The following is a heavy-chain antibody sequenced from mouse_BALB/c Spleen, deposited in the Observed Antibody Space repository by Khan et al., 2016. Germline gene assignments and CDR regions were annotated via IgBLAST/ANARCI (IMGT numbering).Heavy chain of an antibody. Sequence: EVQLQESGPGLVKPSQSLSLTCTVTGYSITSDYAWNWIRQFPGNKLEWMGYISYSGSTSYNPSLKSRISITRDTSKNQFFLQLNSVTSEDTATCYGGRSYGYRGFAYWGQGTLVTVSA. CDR2: ISYSGST. V-gene: IGHV3-2*02. CDR3: GRSYGYRGFAY. D-gene: IGHD2-2*01. CDR1: GYSITSDYA. J-gene: IGHJ3*01.